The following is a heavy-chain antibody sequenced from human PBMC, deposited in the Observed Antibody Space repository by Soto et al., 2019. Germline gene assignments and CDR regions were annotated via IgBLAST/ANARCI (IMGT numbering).Heavy chain of an antibody. J-gene: IGHJ5*02. CDR2: IYYSGST. Sequence: SETLSLTCTVSGGSISSGGYYWSWIRHHPGKGLEWIGYIYYSGSTYYNPSLKSRVTISVDTSKNQFSLKLSSVTAADTAVYYCAREDCSSTSCYDTWFDPWGQGTLVTVSS. V-gene: IGHV4-31*03. D-gene: IGHD2-2*01. CDR1: GGSISSGGYY. CDR3: AREDCSSTSCYDTWFDP.